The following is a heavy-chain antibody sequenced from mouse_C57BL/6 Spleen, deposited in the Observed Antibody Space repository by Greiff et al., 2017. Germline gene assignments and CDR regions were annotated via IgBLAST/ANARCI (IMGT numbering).Heavy chain of an antibody. CDR2: ISSGSSTI. J-gene: IGHJ4*01. V-gene: IGHV5-17*01. CDR1: GFTFSDYG. CDR3: ARTYGSSLYYAMDY. Sequence: EVQRVESGGGLVKPGGSLKLSCAASGFTFSDYGMHWVRQAPEKGLEWVAYISSGSSTIYYADTVKGRFTISRDNAKNTLFLQMTSLRSEDTAMYYCARTYGSSLYYAMDYWGQGTSGTVSS. D-gene: IGHD1-1*01.